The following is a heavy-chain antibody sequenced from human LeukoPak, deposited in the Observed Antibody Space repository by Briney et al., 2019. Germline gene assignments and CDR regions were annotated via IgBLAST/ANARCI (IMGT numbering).Heavy chain of an antibody. CDR1: GYTFTSYD. V-gene: IGHV1-8*01. Sequence: GASVKVSCKASGYTFTSYDINWVRQATGQGLEWMGWMNPNSGNTGYAQKFQGRVTMTRNTSISTAYMELSSLRSEDTAVYYCARDPGYESWSPFWGGMDVWGNGTTVIVSS. D-gene: IGHD3-16*01. J-gene: IGHJ6*04. CDR2: MNPNSGNT. CDR3: ARDPGYESWSPFWGGMDV.